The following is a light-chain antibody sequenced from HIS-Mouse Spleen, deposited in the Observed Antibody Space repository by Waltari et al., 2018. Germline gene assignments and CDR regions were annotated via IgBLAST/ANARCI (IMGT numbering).Light chain of an antibody. J-gene: IGLJ1*01. CDR3: QQYGSSFT. Sequence: SSELTQDPAVSVALGQTVRITCQGDSLRSYYASWYQQKPGQAPVLVIYGASSRATGIPDRFSGSGSGTDFTLTISRLEPEDFAVYYCQQYGSSFTFGPGT. CDR1: SLRSYY. V-gene: IGLV3-19*01. CDR2: GAS.